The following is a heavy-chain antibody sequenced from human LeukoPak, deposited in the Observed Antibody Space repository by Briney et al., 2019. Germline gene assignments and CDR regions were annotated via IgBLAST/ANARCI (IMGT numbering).Heavy chain of an antibody. V-gene: IGHV4-38-2*01. D-gene: IGHD4-17*01. CDR2: IYHSGST. Sequence: PSETLSLTCAVSGYSISSGYYWGWIRQPPGKGLEWIGSIYHSGSTYYNPSLKSRVTISVDTSKNQFSLKLSSVTAADTAVYYCAIRTTTVTVEIDYWGQGTWSPSPQ. CDR3: AIRTTTVTVEIDY. CDR1: GYSISSGYY. J-gene: IGHJ4*02.